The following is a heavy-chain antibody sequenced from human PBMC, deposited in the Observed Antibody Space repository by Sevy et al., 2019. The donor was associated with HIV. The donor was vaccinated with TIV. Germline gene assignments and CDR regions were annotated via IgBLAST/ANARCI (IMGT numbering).Heavy chain of an antibody. Sequence: GGSLRLSCAASGFTFDDYAMHWVRQVPGKGLEWVSGISWNTGSMVYADPVKGRFTSSRDNAQNSLYLQMNSLRAEDTAWYYCAKDRFADTSRTQFYCWGQGTLVTVSS. D-gene: IGHD3-10*01. V-gene: IGHV3-9*01. CDR3: AKDRFADTSRTQFYC. J-gene: IGHJ4*02. CDR1: GFTFDDYA. CDR2: ISWNTGSM.